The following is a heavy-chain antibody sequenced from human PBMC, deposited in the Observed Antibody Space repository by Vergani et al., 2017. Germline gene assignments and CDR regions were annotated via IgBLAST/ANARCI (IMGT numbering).Heavy chain of an antibody. V-gene: IGHV3-23*01. CDR3: AKKGFCVTSSCYTTPMDTLQY. CDR2: ISCSGSTT. D-gene: IGHD2-2*01. CDR1: GFSFSDYA. Sequence: EVQLLESGGGLVQPGGSLRLSCAASGFSFSDYAMSWVRQAPGKGLEWVAAISCSGSTTYYADSVKGRFTVSRDNSKNTLFLQMNSLRAEDTAVYYCAKKGFCVTSSCYTTPMDTLQYWGQGALVTVSS. J-gene: IGHJ4*02.